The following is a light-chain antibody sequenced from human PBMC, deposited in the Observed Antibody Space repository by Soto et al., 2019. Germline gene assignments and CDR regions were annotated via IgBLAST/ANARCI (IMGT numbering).Light chain of an antibody. CDR1: NSDVGAYNY. CDR3: NSYARSSYV. V-gene: IGLV2-14*01. J-gene: IGLJ1*01. CDR2: GVS. Sequence: QSALTQPASMSGSPGQSSTVSCTGTNSDVGAYNYVSWYQQYPGKAPKLIIYGVSNRPSGVSNRFSGSKFGNTASLTISGLQSDDAADYYCNSYARSSYVFGTGTRSPP.